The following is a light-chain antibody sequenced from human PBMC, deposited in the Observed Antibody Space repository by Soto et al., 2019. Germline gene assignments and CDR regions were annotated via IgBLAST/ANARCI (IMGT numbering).Light chain of an antibody. V-gene: IGKV3-20*01. CDR1: QRVSSRY. CDR3: QQYGSSWT. CDR2: DAS. Sequence: EIVLTQSPGSLSLSPGERATLSCMASQRVSSRYLAWYQQKPGQAPRLLIYDASARATGIPERFSGSGSGTDFTLTISRLEPEDFAVYHCQQYGSSWTFGQGTKVESK. J-gene: IGKJ1*01.